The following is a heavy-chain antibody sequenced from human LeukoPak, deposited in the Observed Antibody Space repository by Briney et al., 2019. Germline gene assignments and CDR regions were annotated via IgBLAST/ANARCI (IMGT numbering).Heavy chain of an antibody. V-gene: IGHV1-8*01. CDR3: ARGFAYYDFWSGYYPQYNWFDP. CDR1: GYTFTSYD. Sequence: ASVKVSCKASGYTFTSYDINWVRQAAGQGLEWMGWMNPNSGNTGYAQKFQGRVTMTRNTSISTAYMELSSLRSGDTAVYYCARGFAYYDFWSGYYPQYNWFDPWGQGTLVTVSS. D-gene: IGHD3-3*01. CDR2: MNPNSGNT. J-gene: IGHJ5*02.